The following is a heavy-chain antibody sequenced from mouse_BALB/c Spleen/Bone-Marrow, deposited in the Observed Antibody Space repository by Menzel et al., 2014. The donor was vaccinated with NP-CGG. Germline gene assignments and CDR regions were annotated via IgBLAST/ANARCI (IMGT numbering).Heavy chain of an antibody. CDR2: ILPGGGST. CDR3: ARSGYGYYAMDY. V-gene: IGHV1-9*01. J-gene: IGHJ4*01. Sequence: VQLQQSGAELMKPGASVKISCKATGYTFSNYWIEWIKQRPGHGLEWIGEILPGGGSTKYNEKFKDKATFTADTSSXTAYMQLSSLTSEDSAVYYCARSGYGYYAMDYWGQGTSVTVSS. CDR1: GYTFSNYW. D-gene: IGHD2-2*01.